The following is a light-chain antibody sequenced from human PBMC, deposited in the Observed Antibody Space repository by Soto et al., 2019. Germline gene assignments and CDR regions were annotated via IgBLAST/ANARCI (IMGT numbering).Light chain of an antibody. CDR3: QHYNNLPLT. V-gene: IGKV3-15*01. Sequence: EIVMTQSPATLSASPGEGATLSCRASQSVRSDLAWYQHKPGRPPRLLIYGVSTRATGIPVRFSGSGSGTEFTLSISSLQSEDSAIYYCQHYNNLPLTFGGGTKVDIK. CDR2: GVS. J-gene: IGKJ4*01. CDR1: QSVRSD.